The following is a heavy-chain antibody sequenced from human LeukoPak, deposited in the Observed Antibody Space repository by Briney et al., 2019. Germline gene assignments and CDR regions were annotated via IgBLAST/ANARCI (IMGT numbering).Heavy chain of an antibody. CDR3: TTACSSTSCYERDYYYYMDV. Sequence: GASVTLSCKASGVTFSSYAISWVRQAPGQGLEWMGGIIPIFGTANYAQKHQGRVPSTADASTSTAYMELSRLRTEDTAVYYCTTACSSTSCYERDYYYYMDVWGKGTTVTVSS. CDR2: IIPIFGTA. D-gene: IGHD2-2*01. CDR1: GVTFSSYA. V-gene: IGHV1-69*13. J-gene: IGHJ6*03.